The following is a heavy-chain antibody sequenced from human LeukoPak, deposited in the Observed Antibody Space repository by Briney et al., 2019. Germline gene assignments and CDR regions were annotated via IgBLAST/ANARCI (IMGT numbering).Heavy chain of an antibody. V-gene: IGHV3-30*02. D-gene: IGHD6-19*01. CDR3: ARDLDGGYSSGWYDY. CDR2: IRYDGSNK. CDR1: GFTLSSYG. Sequence: GGALRLSCAASGFTLSSYGMHWVRQAPGKGVGGGAFIRYDGSNKYYADSVKGRFTISRDNAKNSLYLQMNSLRAEDTAVYYCARDLDGGYSSGWYDYWGQGTLVTVSS. J-gene: IGHJ4*02.